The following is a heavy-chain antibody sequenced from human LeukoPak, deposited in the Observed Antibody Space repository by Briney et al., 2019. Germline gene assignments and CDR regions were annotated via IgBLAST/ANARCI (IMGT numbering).Heavy chain of an antibody. CDR1: GGTFSSYA. Sequence: SVKVSCKASGGTFSSYAISWVRQAPGQGLEWMGRIILIFGTANYAQKFQGRVTITADKSTSTAYMELSSLRSEDTAVYYCAREGGYDRSGYYPEYFQHWGQGSLVTVSS. V-gene: IGHV1-69*06. D-gene: IGHD3-22*01. CDR2: IILIFGTA. J-gene: IGHJ1*01. CDR3: AREGGYDRSGYYPEYFQH.